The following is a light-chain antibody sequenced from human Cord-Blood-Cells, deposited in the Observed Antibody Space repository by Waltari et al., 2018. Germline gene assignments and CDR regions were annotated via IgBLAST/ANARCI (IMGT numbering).Light chain of an antibody. CDR3: QQRSNWPYT. CDR2: DAS. CDR1: QSVSSY. Sequence: EIVLTQSPATLSLSPGESATLSCRASQSVSSYLAWYQQKPGPAPRLLIYDASNRATGIPARFSGSGSGTDFTLTISSLGPEDFAVYYCQQRSNWPYTFGQGTKLEIK. V-gene: IGKV3-11*01. J-gene: IGKJ2*01.